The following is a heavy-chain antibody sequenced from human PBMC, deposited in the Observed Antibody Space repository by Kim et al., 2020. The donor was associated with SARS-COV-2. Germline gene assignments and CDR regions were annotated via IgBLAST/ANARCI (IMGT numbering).Heavy chain of an antibody. D-gene: IGHD6-13*01. V-gene: IGHV4-4*07. J-gene: IGHJ4*02. CDR3: ARVAAAGDFFDY. Sequence: DYHPCMRSRITTSVDTSKDQFSLKLKSVTAADTALYYCARVAAAGDFFDYWGQGTLVTVSS.